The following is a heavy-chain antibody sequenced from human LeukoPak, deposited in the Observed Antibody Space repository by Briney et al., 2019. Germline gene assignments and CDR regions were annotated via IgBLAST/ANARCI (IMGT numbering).Heavy chain of an antibody. CDR2: ISTDGYTT. D-gene: IGHD2-15*01. Sequence: GGSLRLSCAASGLAFSAYKMHWVRQAPRKGLVWVSRISTDGYTTDYADFVQGRFTASRDNTKNTWSLEMNSLRAEDTAVYYCVVGGSPGCWGQGTLVTVSS. V-gene: IGHV3-74*01. CDR3: VVGGSPGC. CDR1: GLAFSAYK. J-gene: IGHJ4*02.